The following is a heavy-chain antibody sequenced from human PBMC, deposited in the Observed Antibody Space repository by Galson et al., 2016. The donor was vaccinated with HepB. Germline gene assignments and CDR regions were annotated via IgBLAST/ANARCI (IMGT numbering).Heavy chain of an antibody. CDR1: GFSFNLYY. CDR3: ARLRRGPWHFDL. J-gene: IGHJ2*01. V-gene: IGHV3-7*01. Sequence: SLRLSCAASGFSFNLYYMSWVRQVPGKGLEWVANLNQDGSEKFYMDSVRGRFTISRDNAKNSLYLQMSSLRAEDSAVYYCARLRRGPWHFDLWGRGTLVTVSS. D-gene: IGHD3-10*01. CDR2: LNQDGSEK.